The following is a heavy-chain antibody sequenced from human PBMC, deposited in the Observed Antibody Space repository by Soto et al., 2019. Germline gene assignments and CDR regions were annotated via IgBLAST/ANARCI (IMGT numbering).Heavy chain of an antibody. D-gene: IGHD1-1*01. CDR2: TYYRSKWNN. V-gene: IGHV6-1*01. Sequence: PSQTLSLTCAISGDSVSSNGAAWNCIRHSPSRCLQWLGRTYYRSKWNNDYAVSVKSRITINPDTSKNQFSLQLNSVTPEDTAVYYCARGHAGTMDVWGQGTTVTVSS. CDR1: GDSVSSNGAA. CDR3: ARGHAGTMDV. J-gene: IGHJ6*02.